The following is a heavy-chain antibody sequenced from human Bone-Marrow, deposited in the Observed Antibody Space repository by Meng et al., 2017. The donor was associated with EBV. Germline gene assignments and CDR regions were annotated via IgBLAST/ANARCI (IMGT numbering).Heavy chain of an antibody. CDR3: ARDLSGRFDP. CDR1: GFTFSGYG. J-gene: IGHJ5*02. V-gene: IGHV3-30*03. CDR2: IPSDGNI. D-gene: IGHD1-14*01. Sequence: QVHLVESGGGVVQPGRSLRLSCAASGFTFSGYGMFWVRQAPGKGPEWVAIIPSDGNIYYADSVKGRFTISRDNSKNTLYLQMNSLRGEDTAVYYCARDLSGRFDPWGQGTLVTVSS.